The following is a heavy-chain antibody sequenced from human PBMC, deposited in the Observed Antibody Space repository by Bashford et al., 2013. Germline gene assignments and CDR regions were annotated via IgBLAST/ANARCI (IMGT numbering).Heavy chain of an antibody. J-gene: IGHJ6*02. CDR2: ITSSSSSYI. CDR3: SRPRYKRWVRDYYYYAMDV. V-gene: IGHV3-21*04. Sequence: GSLRLSCAASGFTFSRYSMHWLRQAPGKGLEWLSYITSSSSSYIYYADSVKGRFTISRDDSTNITYLQMDSLKTEDTAVYYCSRPRYKRWVRDYYYYAMDVWGQGTTVTVSS. D-gene: IGHD5-24*01. CDR1: GFTFSRYS.